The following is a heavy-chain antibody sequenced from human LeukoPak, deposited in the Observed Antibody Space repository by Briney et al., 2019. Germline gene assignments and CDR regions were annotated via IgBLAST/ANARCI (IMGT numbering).Heavy chain of an antibody. CDR2: ISSSSSTI. V-gene: IGHV3-48*01. CDR3: ARGVIAAAGTHYYYYYMDV. Sequence: AGGSLRLSCAASGFTFSSYSMNWVRQAPGKGLEWVSYISSSSSTIYYADSVKGRFTISRDNAKNSLYLQMNSLRAEDTAVYYCARGVIAAAGTHYYYYYMDVWGKGTTVTVSS. J-gene: IGHJ6*03. D-gene: IGHD6-13*01. CDR1: GFTFSSYS.